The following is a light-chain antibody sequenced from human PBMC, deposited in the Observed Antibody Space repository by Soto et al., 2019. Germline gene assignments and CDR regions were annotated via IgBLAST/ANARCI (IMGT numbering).Light chain of an antibody. CDR1: QSVSSN. V-gene: IGKV3-15*01. J-gene: IGKJ2*01. Sequence: EIVMTQSPATLSVSPGERATLSCRASQSVSSNLAWYQQKPGQAPRLLIYGASTRATGIPARFSGSGSGTEFTLTISSLHSEDFAVYYCQQYNNWPLLTFGQGTKLEIK. CDR2: GAS. CDR3: QQYNNWPLLT.